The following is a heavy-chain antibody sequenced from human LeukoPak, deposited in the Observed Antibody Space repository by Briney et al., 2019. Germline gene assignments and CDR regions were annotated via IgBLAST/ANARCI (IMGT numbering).Heavy chain of an antibody. CDR1: GFTFSNYW. Sequence: GGSLRLSCAASGFTFSNYWMTWVRQAPGKELEWVANINRDGSERYYVDSVKGRFTISRDDAKSSLYLQMNSLRAEDTAVYYCARRNAMDVWGQGTTAIVFS. V-gene: IGHV3-7*03. CDR3: ARRNAMDV. J-gene: IGHJ6*02. CDR2: INRDGSER.